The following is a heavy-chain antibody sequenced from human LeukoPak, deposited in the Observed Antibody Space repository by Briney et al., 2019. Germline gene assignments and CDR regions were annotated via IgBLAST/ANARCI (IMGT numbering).Heavy chain of an antibody. V-gene: IGHV1-8*01. Sequence: ASVKVSCEASGYTFTSYDINWVRQATGQGLEWMGWMNPNSGNTGYAQKFQGRVTMTRNTSISTAYMELSSLRSEDTAVYYCARAFSLRYCSGGSCYSGYGMDVWGQGTTVTVSS. CDR1: GYTFTSYD. J-gene: IGHJ6*02. CDR2: MNPNSGNT. CDR3: ARAFSLRYCSGGSCYSGYGMDV. D-gene: IGHD2-15*01.